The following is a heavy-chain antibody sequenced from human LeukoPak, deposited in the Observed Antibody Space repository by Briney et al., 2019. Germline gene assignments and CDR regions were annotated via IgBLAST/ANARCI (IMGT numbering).Heavy chain of an antibody. CDR1: GFTFDDYD. Sequence: PGGSLRLSCAASGFTFDDYDMHWVRQAPGKGLEWVSGISGNSGSIGYADSVKGRFTISRDNAKNSLYLQMNSLRAEDTALYYCAKDISTGGSGVDYWGQGTLVTVSS. CDR2: ISGNSGSI. V-gene: IGHV3-9*01. D-gene: IGHD2-8*02. J-gene: IGHJ4*02. CDR3: AKDISTGGSGVDY.